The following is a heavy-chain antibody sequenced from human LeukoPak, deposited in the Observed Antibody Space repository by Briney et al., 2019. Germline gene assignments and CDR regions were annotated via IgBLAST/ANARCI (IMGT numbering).Heavy chain of an antibody. CDR3: ARDGGRGYGMDV. CDR1: GFTFSSYN. CDR2: VSRTSRTI. J-gene: IGHJ6*02. Sequence: PGGSLRLSCAASGFTFSSYNMDWVRQAPGKGLEWVSYVSRTSRTIYYADSVRGRSTISRDNAKNSLYLQMNSLRDEDTAVYYCARDGGRGYGMDVWGQGTTVTVSS. D-gene: IGHD3-10*01. V-gene: IGHV3-48*02.